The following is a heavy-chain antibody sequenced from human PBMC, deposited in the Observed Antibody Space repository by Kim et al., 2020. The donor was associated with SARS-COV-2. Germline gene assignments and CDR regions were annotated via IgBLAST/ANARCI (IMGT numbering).Heavy chain of an antibody. CDR2: IKQDGSEK. J-gene: IGHJ6*02. V-gene: IGHV3-7*03. D-gene: IGHD1-26*01. CDR3: ARDIWGGGATGDYFYYYGMDG. CDR1: GFTFSSYW. Sequence: GGSLRLSCAASGFTFSSYWMSWVRQAPGKGLEWVANIKQDGSEKYYVDSVKGRFTISRDNAKNSLYLQMNSLRAEDTAVYYCARDIWGGGATGDYFYYYGMDGWGQGTTVPVSS.